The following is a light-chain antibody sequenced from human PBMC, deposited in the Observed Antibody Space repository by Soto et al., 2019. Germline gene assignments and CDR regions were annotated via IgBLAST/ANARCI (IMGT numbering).Light chain of an antibody. CDR2: QAS. CDR3: QQCDNWPRT. CDR1: QSISSW. V-gene: IGKV1-5*03. Sequence: DIQITQSPSSLSASVVDGVSITCRASQSISSWLAWYQQRPGQAPNLLIYQASTLQSGVPSRFSGSGSGTEFTLTISSLQSEDFAVYYCQQCDNWPRTFGQGTKVDIK. J-gene: IGKJ2*01.